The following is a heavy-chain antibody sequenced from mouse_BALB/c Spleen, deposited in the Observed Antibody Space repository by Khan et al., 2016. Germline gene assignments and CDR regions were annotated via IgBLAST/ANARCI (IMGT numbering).Heavy chain of an antibody. CDR1: GFTFSSYV. V-gene: IGHV5-6*01. J-gene: IGHJ4*01. Sequence: EVELVESGGDLVKPGGSLKLSCAASGFTFSSYVMSWVRQTPDKRLEWVATISSGGSYTYYPDSVKGRFTISRDNAKNTLYLQMSSLKSEDTAMYYCARVYDYDYAMDYWGQGTSVTVSS. D-gene: IGHD2-4*01. CDR3: ARVYDYDYAMDY. CDR2: ISSGGSYT.